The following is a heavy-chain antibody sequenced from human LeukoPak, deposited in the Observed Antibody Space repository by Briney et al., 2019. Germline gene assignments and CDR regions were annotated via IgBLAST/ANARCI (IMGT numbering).Heavy chain of an antibody. CDR1: GFTVSSNY. CDR3: ASDISMVRGVMGY. CDR2: ISYDGDNK. Sequence: SGGSLRLSCEVSGFTVSSNYMTWVRQAPGKGLDWVAVISYDGDNKYYADSVKGRFTISRDNSKNTLYLQMNSLRPEDTAVYYCASDISMVRGVMGYWGQGTLVTVSS. J-gene: IGHJ4*02. D-gene: IGHD3-10*01. V-gene: IGHV3-30-3*01.